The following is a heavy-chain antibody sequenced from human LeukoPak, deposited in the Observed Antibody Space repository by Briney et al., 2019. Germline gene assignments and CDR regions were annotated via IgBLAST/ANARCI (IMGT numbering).Heavy chain of an antibody. V-gene: IGHV5-51*01. Sequence: GESLKISWKGSGYSFTSYWISWVRQMPGKALEWMGIIFPGDSDTTYSPSFQGHVTTSADRSISTAYLQRRSLKASDTAIYFCAGAHYATLTGYSLWGQGTLVTVSS. CDR3: AGAHYATLTGYSL. CDR1: GYSFTSYW. D-gene: IGHD3-9*01. J-gene: IGHJ4*02. CDR2: IFPGDSDT.